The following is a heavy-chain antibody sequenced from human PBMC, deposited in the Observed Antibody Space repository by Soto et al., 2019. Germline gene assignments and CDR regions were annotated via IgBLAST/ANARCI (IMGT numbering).Heavy chain of an antibody. J-gene: IGHJ5*02. Sequence: PEASVKVSCKASGYTFTSYYMPWGRQAPGQGLEWMGIINPSGGSTSYAQKFQGRVTMTRDTSTSTVYMELSSLRSEDTAVYYCARHAEIFYGDYDGVIGWFDPWGQGTLVTVSS. V-gene: IGHV1-46*01. CDR1: GYTFTSYY. CDR3: ARHAEIFYGDYDGVIGWFDP. CDR2: INPSGGST. D-gene: IGHD4-17*01.